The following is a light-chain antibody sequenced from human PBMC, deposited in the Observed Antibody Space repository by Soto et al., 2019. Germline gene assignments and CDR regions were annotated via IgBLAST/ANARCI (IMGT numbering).Light chain of an antibody. CDR3: QSYDSRLSVWV. V-gene: IGLV1-40*01. CDR1: SSNIGAGYD. Sequence: QSVLTQPPSVSGAPGQRVTISCTGSSSNIGAGYDVHWYQQLPGTAPKLLIYGNSNRPSGVPDRFSGSKSGTSASLAITGLRAEDEADYYCQSYDSRLSVWVFGGGTKVTVL. J-gene: IGLJ3*02. CDR2: GNS.